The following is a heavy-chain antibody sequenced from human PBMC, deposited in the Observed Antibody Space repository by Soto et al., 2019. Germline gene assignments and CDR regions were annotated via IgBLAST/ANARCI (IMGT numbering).Heavy chain of an antibody. Sequence: QLQLQESGPGLVKPSETLSLTCTVSGGSIRSSSYYWGWIRQPPGKGREWMGSTYYRGSTYYNPSLKSRVTIAGDTSKNQFSLEQSSVTAADTAVYYCAREQDSSSYSSFGYWGQGTLVTVSS. V-gene: IGHV4-39*02. D-gene: IGHD6-6*01. J-gene: IGHJ4*02. CDR2: TYYRGST. CDR1: GGSIRSSSYY. CDR3: AREQDSSSYSSFGY.